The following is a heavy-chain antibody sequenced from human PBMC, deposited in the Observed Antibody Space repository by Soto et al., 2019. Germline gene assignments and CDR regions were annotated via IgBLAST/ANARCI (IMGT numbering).Heavy chain of an antibody. V-gene: IGHV4-59*01. J-gene: IGHJ4*02. Sequence: QVQLQESGPGLVKPSETLSLTCTVSGGSISSYYWSWIRQPPGKGLEWIGYIYYSGSTNYNPSLKSRVTISVDTSKNQFALKLSSVTAADTAVYYCARGRQWLPRIYYFDYWGQGTLVTVSS. D-gene: IGHD6-19*01. CDR3: ARGRQWLPRIYYFDY. CDR2: IYYSGST. CDR1: GGSISSYY.